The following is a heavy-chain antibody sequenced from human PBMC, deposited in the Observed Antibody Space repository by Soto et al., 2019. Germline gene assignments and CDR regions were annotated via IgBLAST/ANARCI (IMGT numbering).Heavy chain of an antibody. D-gene: IGHD3-9*01. CDR2: ISGYSGNT. CDR3: ARVDGAQHFDWFLADLDF. CDR1: GYAFTKSG. V-gene: IGHV1-18*01. J-gene: IGHJ4*02. Sequence: VQLVQSGAEVKKPGASVKVSCKTSGYAFTKSGISWVRQAPGQGLEWMGGISGYSGNTIYAQKVQGRVTMTTDTSTSTAYIDLRSLKSDDTAVYYCARVDGAQHFDWFLADLDFWGQVTLVTVSS.